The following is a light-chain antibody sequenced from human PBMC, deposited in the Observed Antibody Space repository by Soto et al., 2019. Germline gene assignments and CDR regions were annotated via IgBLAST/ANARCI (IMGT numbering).Light chain of an antibody. J-gene: IGKJ1*01. V-gene: IGKV1-6*01. Sequence: ALQMTQSPSSLSASVGARVTITCRASQDIRTELGWYQQKPGKAPKLLIYGATTLQSGVPSRFSGSGSGTDFTLTISGLQPEDFATYYRLQDYNYPRTFGQGTRWIS. CDR1: QDIRTE. CDR3: LQDYNYPRT. CDR2: GAT.